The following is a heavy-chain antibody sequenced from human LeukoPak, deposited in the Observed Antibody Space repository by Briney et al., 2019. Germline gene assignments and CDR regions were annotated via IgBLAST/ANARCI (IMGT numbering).Heavy chain of an antibody. J-gene: IGHJ4*02. Sequence: PSETLSLTCTVSGGSISNYWWSWIRQPPGKGLEWIGYVFDSGGTNYNPSPKSRVTISVDTSKKQFSLKLSSVTAADTAVYYCAREVSPRGKQQQLGYWGQGTLVTVSS. D-gene: IGHD6-13*01. CDR1: GGSISNYW. V-gene: IGHV4-59*01. CDR2: VFDSGGT. CDR3: AREVSPRGKQQQLGY.